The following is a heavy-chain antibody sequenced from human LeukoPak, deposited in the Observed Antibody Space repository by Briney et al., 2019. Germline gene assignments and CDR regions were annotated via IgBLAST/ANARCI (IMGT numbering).Heavy chain of an antibody. CDR3: ARGKYQLLHGAFDI. D-gene: IGHD2-2*01. J-gene: IGHJ3*02. V-gene: IGHV1-8*01. Sequence: GASVKVSCKASGYTFTSYDINWVRQAPGQGLEWMGWMNPNSGNTGYAQKFQGRVTMTRNTSISTAYMELSSLRSEDTAVYYCARGKYQLLHGAFDIWGQGTMVTVSS. CDR1: GYTFTSYD. CDR2: MNPNSGNT.